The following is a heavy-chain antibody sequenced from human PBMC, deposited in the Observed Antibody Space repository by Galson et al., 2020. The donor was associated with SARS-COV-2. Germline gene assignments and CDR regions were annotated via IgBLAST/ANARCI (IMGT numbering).Heavy chain of an antibody. Sequence: ETLSLTCTVSGGSISSHYWSWIRQPPGKGPEWIGYIYYSGSTNYNPTLKSRVTISVDTSKHQFSLKLSSVTAADTAVYYCARGGINTIFGVVIGEGYMDVWGKGTTVTVS. V-gene: IGHV4-59*11. CDR3: ARGGINTIFGVVIGEGYMDV. J-gene: IGHJ6*03. CDR2: IYYSGST. D-gene: IGHD3-3*01. CDR1: GGSISSHY.